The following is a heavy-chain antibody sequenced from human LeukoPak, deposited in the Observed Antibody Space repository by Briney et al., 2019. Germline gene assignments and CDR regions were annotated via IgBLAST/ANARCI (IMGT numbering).Heavy chain of an antibody. CDR3: ARDRDGYNWMGYYFDY. CDR2: ISYDGSNK. CDR1: GFTFSSYA. D-gene: IGHD5-24*01. J-gene: IGHJ4*02. V-gene: IGHV3-30-3*01. Sequence: GGSLRLSCAASGFTFSSYAMHWVRQAPGKGLEWVAVISYDGSNKYYADSVKGRFTISRDNSKNTPYLQMNSLRAEDTAVYYCARDRDGYNWMGYYFDYWGQGTLVTVSS.